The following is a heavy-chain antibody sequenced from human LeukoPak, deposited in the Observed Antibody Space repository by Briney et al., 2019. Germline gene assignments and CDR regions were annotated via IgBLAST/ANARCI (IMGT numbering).Heavy chain of an antibody. Sequence: SETLSLTCAVYGGSFSGYYWSWIRQPPGKGLEWIGEINHSGSTNYNPSLKSRVTISIDKSKERFSLKLSSVTAADTAVYYCARSPSGSSSRWFDPWGQGTLVTVSS. J-gene: IGHJ5*02. CDR1: GGSFSGYY. CDR3: ARSPSGSSSRWFDP. V-gene: IGHV4-34*01. CDR2: INHSGST. D-gene: IGHD1-26*01.